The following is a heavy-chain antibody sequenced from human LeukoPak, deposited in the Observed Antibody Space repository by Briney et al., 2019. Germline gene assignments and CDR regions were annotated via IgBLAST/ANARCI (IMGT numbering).Heavy chain of an antibody. CDR3: ARGRGTTMVRGVITNYFDL. CDR1: GYTFTAHY. Sequence: ASVKVSCKASGYTFTAHYIHWVRQAPRQGLEWMGWIDPNSGGTNYAQRFLGSVTMTGDTSINTAFMEVRRLRSDDTAIYYCARGRGTTMVRGVITNYFDLWGRGSLVTVSS. D-gene: IGHD3-10*01. CDR2: IDPNSGGT. J-gene: IGHJ2*01. V-gene: IGHV1-2*02.